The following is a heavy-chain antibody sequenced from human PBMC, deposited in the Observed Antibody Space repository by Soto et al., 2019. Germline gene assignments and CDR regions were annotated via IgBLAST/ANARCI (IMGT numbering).Heavy chain of an antibody. J-gene: IGHJ4*02. CDR1: GGTFSSYT. CDR3: ATRGKNSSGWYF. CDR2: IIPILGVA. Sequence: QVQLVQSGAEVKKPGSSVKVSCKASGGTFSSYTISWVRQAPGQGLEWMGRIIPILGVANYAQKFQGRVTITADKSTSTAYMELSSLRSEDTAVYYFATRGKNSSGWYFWGQGTLVTVSS. D-gene: IGHD6-19*01. V-gene: IGHV1-69*02.